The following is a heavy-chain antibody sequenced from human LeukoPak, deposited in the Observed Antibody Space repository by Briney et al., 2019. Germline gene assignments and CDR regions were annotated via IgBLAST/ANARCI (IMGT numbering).Heavy chain of an antibody. CDR3: AKDREDYDSSGYLDY. Sequence: GGSLRLSCAASGFTFSSYAMSWVRQAPGKGLEWVSAISGSGGSTYYADSVKGRFTISRDNSKNTLYLQMNSLRAEDTAVYYCAKDREDYDSSGYLDYWGQGTLVTVSS. CDR1: GFTFSSYA. J-gene: IGHJ4*02. V-gene: IGHV3-23*01. CDR2: ISGSGGST. D-gene: IGHD3-22*01.